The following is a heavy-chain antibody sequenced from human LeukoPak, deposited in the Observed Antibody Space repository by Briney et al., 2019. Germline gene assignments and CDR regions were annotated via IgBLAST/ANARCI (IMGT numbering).Heavy chain of an antibody. CDR2: IYYSGST. V-gene: IGHV4-59*01. CDR3: PRDGYNLVFDI. CDR1: GGSISSYY. J-gene: IGHJ3*02. D-gene: IGHD5-24*01. Sequence: SETLSLTCTVSGGSISSYYWSWIRQPPGKGLEWIGYIYYSGSTNYNPSLKSRVTISVDTSKNQFSLKLSSVTAADTAVYFFPRDGYNLVFDIWAKGQWSPSLQ.